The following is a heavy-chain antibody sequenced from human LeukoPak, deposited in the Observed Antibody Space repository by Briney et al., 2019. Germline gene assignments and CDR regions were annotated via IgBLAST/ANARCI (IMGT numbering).Heavy chain of an antibody. CDR1: GYTFTSYG. D-gene: IGHD3-9*01. V-gene: IGHV1-18*01. Sequence: GASVKVSCKASGYTFTSYGISWVRQAPGQGLEWMGWISAYNGNTNYAQKLQGRVTMTTDTSTSTAYMELRSLRSDDTAVYYCARAPLVIINPYYYYYGMDVWGQGTTVTVSS. CDR3: ARAPLVIINPYYYYYGMDV. CDR2: ISAYNGNT. J-gene: IGHJ6*02.